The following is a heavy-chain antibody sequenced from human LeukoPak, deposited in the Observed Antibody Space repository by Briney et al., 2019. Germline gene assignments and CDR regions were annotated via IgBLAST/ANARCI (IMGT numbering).Heavy chain of an antibody. D-gene: IGHD6-19*01. V-gene: IGHV3-30-3*01. CDR1: GFTFSSYA. Sequence: RSLRLSCAASGFTFSSYAMHWVRQAPGKGLEWVAVISYDGSNKYYADSVKGRFTISRDNSKNTLYLQMNSLRAEDTAVYYCARDLSSHGWEFDYWGQGTLVTVSS. CDR2: ISYDGSNK. CDR3: ARDLSSHGWEFDY. J-gene: IGHJ4*02.